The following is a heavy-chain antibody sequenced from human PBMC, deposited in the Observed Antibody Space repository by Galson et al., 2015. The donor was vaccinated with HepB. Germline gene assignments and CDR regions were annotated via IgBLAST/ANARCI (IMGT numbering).Heavy chain of an antibody. Sequence: SVKVSCKASGYMFDNYGISWVRQAPGQGLEWMGWISGYNGNTNYAQKLQGRVTMTTDTSTNIAYMELRSLRSDDTAAYYCARAGELLRDFDYWCQGTLVAVSS. J-gene: IGHJ4*02. CDR3: ARAGELLRDFDY. CDR2: ISGYNGNT. D-gene: IGHD1-26*01. V-gene: IGHV1-18*01. CDR1: GYMFDNYG.